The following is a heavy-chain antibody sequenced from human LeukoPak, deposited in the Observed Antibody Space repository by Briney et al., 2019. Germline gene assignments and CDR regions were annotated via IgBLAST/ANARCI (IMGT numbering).Heavy chain of an antibody. D-gene: IGHD3-3*01. V-gene: IGHV3-30*03. CDR3: EGSTIFGVVKDY. CDR2: ISYDGSNN. Sequence: GGSLRLSCAASGFTFSSYSMNWVRQAPGKGLEWVAVISYDGSNNYYADSVKGRFTISRDNSKNTLYLQMNSLRAEDTAVYYCEGSTIFGVVKDYWGQGTLVTVSS. CDR1: GFTFSSYS. J-gene: IGHJ4*02.